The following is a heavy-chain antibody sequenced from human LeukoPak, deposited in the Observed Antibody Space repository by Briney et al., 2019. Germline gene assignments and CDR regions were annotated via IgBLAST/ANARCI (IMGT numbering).Heavy chain of an antibody. V-gene: IGHV3-23*01. J-gene: IGHJ3*02. CDR3: AKIGLGGTTVVTPQAFDI. CDR2: ISGSGGST. CDR1: GFTFSSYA. D-gene: IGHD4-23*01. Sequence: GGSLRLSCAASGFTFSSYAMSWVRQAPGKGLEWVSAISGSGGSTYYADSVKGQFTISRDNSKNTLYLQMNSLRAEDTAVYYCAKIGLGGTTVVTPQAFDIWGQGTMVTVSS.